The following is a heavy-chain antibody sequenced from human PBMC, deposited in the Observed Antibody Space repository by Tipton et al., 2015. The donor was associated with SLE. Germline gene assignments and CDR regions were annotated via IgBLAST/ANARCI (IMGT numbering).Heavy chain of an antibody. J-gene: IGHJ2*01. D-gene: IGHD2-21*01. CDR3: ARVLGGDDPLYYFDV. CDR2: ISYRGST. Sequence: TLSLTCTVSGGPISNYFWSWIRQPPGRLLQYIGYISYRGSTNYNPSLRSRVTISVDTSKNQFSLKVNSVTAADTAVYYCARVLGGDDPLYYFDVWGRGTLVTASS. V-gene: IGHV4-59*01. CDR1: GGPISNYF.